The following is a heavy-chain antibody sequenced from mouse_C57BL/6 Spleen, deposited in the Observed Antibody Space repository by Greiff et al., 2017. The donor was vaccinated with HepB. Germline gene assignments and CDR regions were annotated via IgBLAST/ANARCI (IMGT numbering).Heavy chain of an antibody. J-gene: IGHJ2*01. V-gene: IGHV2-2*01. CDR3: ARREGNYDYFDY. Sequence: QVQLKESGPGLVQPSQSLSITCTVSGFSLTSYGVHWVRQSPGKGLEWLGVIWSGGSTDYNAAFISRLSISKDNSKSQVVFKMNSLQADDTAIYYCARREGNYDYFDYWGQGTTLTVSS. CDR2: IWSGGST. CDR1: GFSLTSYG. D-gene: IGHD2-1*01.